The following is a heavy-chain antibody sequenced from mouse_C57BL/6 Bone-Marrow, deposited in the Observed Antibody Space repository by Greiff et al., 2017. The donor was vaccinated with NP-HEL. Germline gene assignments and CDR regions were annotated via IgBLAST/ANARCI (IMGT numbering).Heavy chain of an antibody. V-gene: IGHV5-4*03. Sequence: EVMLVESGGGLVKPGGSLKLSCAASGFTFSSYAMSWVRQTPEKRLEWVATISDGGSYTYYPDNVKGRFTISRDNAKNNLYLQMSHLKSEDTAMYYCARNGGYSTYYLDSWAKGTLSQSPQ. D-gene: IGHD2-5*01. CDR2: ISDGGSYT. CDR1: GFTFSSYA. J-gene: IGHJ2*01. CDR3: ARNGGYSTYYLDS.